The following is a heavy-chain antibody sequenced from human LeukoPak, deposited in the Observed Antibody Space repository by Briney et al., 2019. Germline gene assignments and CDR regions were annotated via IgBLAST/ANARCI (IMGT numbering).Heavy chain of an antibody. Sequence: GGSLRLSCAASGFTFSTYWMSWVRQAPGKGLEWVVNIKQDGSEKYYVDSVKGRFTISRDNAKNSLYLQMNSLRAEDTAVYYCAKDPIAGTYFDYWGPGTLVTVSS. D-gene: IGHD1-7*01. J-gene: IGHJ4*02. CDR2: IKQDGSEK. V-gene: IGHV3-7*01. CDR3: AKDPIAGTYFDY. CDR1: GFTFSTYW.